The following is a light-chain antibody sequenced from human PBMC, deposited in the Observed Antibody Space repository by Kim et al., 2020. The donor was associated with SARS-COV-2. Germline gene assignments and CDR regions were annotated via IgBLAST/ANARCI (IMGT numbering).Light chain of an antibody. CDR3: QQYGSSPFT. V-gene: IGKV3-20*01. Sequence: EIVLTQSPGTLSLSPGERATLSCRGSQSVSSRYLAWYQQKPGQAPRLLIYGASSRATGIPDRFSGGGSGTDFTLTISRLQPEDFAVYYCQQYGSSPFTFGPGTKVDIK. CDR2: GAS. J-gene: IGKJ3*01. CDR1: QSVSSRY.